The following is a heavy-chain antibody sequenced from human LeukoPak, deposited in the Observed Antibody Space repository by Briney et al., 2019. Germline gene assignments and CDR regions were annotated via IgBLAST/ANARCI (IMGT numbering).Heavy chain of an antibody. CDR3: AKDLSDYDFWSGYYPDY. Sequence: PGGSLRLSCAASGFTFSSYGMHWVRQAPGKGLEWVAFIRYDGSNKYYADSVKGRFTISRDNSKNTLYLQMNSLRAEDTAVYYCAKDLSDYDFWSGYYPDYWGQGTLVTVSS. J-gene: IGHJ4*02. D-gene: IGHD3-3*01. V-gene: IGHV3-30*02. CDR1: GFTFSSYG. CDR2: IRYDGSNK.